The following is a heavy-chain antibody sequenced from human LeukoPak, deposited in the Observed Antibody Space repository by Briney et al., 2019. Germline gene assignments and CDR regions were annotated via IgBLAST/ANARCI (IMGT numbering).Heavy chain of an antibody. CDR3: ARGGAATVIDY. CDR2: IYYSGST. V-gene: IGHV4-59*01. CDR1: GGSISSYY. D-gene: IGHD4-11*01. Sequence: SETLSLTSTVSGGSISSYYWSWIRQPPGKGLEWIGYIYYSGSTNYNPSLKSRVTISVDTSKNQFSLKLSSVTAADTAVYYCARGGAATVIDYWGQGTLVTVSS. J-gene: IGHJ4*02.